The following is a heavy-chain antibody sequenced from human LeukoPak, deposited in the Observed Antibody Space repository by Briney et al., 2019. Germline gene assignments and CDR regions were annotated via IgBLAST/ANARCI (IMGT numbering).Heavy chain of an antibody. V-gene: IGHV4-59*12. Sequence: SETLSLTCTVSGGSISSYYWSWIRQPPGKGLEWIGYIYYSGSTNYNPSLKSRVTISVDTSKNQSSLKLSSVTAADTAVYYCARLLAATDYWGQGTLVTVSS. J-gene: IGHJ4*02. CDR1: GGSISSYY. CDR2: IYYSGST. CDR3: ARLLAATDY. D-gene: IGHD2-15*01.